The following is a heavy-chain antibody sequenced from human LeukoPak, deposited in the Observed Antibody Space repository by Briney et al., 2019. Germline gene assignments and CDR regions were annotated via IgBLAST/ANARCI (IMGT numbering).Heavy chain of an antibody. V-gene: IGHV3-23*01. D-gene: IGHD3-10*01. Sequence: GGSLRLSCAASGFTFSSYAMSWVRQAPGKGLEWVSAISGSGGSTYYADSVKGRFTISRDNSKNTLYLQVNSLRAEDTAVYYCAKWGLWFGNEPHFDYWGQGTLVTVSS. CDR1: GFTFSSYA. CDR3: AKWGLWFGNEPHFDY. J-gene: IGHJ4*02. CDR2: ISGSGGST.